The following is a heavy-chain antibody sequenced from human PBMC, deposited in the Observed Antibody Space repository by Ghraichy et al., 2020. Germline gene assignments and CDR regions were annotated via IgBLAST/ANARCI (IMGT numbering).Heavy chain of an antibody. J-gene: IGHJ4*02. V-gene: IGHV3-30*18. CDR2: ISPDGRNK. CDR3: AKNAGSDYGRFFDY. Sequence: GALSLSCSASGFTFSSSGMHWVRQAPGKGLEWVAAISPDGRNKLPADSVKGRFTISRDNFKKTLYLEMNSLRAEDTAMYYCAKNAGSDYGRFFDYWGQGILITGSS. D-gene: IGHD4-17*01. CDR1: GFTFSSSG.